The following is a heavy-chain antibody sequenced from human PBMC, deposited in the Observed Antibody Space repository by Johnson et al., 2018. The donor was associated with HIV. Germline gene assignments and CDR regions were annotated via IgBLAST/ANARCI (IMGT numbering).Heavy chain of an antibody. CDR1: GFTVSSNY. Sequence: VQLVESGGDLVQRGGSLRLSCAASGFTVSSNYMSWVRQAPGKGLEWVSVIYSGGSTYYADSVKGRFTISRENAKNTLYLQMNSLRVEDTAVYYCARGYGDYSDFFDVWGQGTMVIVSS. CDR3: ARGYGDYSDFFDV. V-gene: IGHV3-66*01. J-gene: IGHJ3*01. D-gene: IGHD4-17*01. CDR2: IYSGGST.